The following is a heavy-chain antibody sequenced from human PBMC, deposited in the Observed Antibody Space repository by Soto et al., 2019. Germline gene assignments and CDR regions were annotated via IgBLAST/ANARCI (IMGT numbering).Heavy chain of an antibody. D-gene: IGHD6-13*01. CDR2: ISSSTSHT. CDR3: ARGRGAAADDFDF. V-gene: IGHV3-11*05. J-gene: IGHJ4*02. Sequence: QVQLVESGGGLVKPGGSLRLSCAVSGFTFSDYYMTWIRQAPGKGLEWVSYISSSTSHTNYADSVKGRFTISRDNAKNSLFLQMNSVTAEDTAVYYCARGRGAAADDFDFWGQGTLVTVSS. CDR1: GFTFSDYY.